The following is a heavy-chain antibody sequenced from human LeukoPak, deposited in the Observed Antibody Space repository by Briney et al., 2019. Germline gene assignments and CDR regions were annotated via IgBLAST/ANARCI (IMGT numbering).Heavy chain of an antibody. CDR2: ISAYNGNT. J-gene: IGHJ4*02. D-gene: IGHD3-22*01. CDR1: GYTFTSYG. V-gene: IGHV1-18*01. CDR3: AVARYYDSSGYPYRY. Sequence: ASVKVSCKASGYTFTSYGISWVRQAPGQGLEWMGWISAYNGNTNYAQKLQGRVTMTTDTSTSTAYMELRSLRSDDTAVYYCAVARYYDSSGYPYRYWGQGTLVTVSS.